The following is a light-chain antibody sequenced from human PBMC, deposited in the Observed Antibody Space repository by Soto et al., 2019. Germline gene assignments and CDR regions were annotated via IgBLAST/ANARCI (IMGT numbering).Light chain of an antibody. CDR3: QQTYTAPRT. Sequence: DIQVTQFPSSLSASVGDRITITCRASQAIGNYLAWYQQKPGKVPKLLIYAASTLQSGVPSRFSGSRSGTDFTLTVSSLQPEDVATYYCQQTYTAPRTFGQGTKVDI. V-gene: IGKV1-27*01. CDR2: AAS. J-gene: IGKJ1*01. CDR1: QAIGNY.